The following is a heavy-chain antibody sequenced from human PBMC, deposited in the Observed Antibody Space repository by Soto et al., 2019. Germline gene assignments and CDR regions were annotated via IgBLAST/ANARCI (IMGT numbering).Heavy chain of an antibody. CDR1: GGSISSGGYY. Sequence: QVQLQESGPGLVKPSQTLSLTCTVSGGSISSGGYYWSWIRQHPGKGLEWIGYIYYSGSTYYNPSLKSRVTIAVDTSKNQFALKLSSVTAADTAVYYCASPSRKDYGDYDGVGDDDAFDIWGQGTMVTVSS. J-gene: IGHJ3*02. CDR2: IYYSGST. V-gene: IGHV4-31*03. D-gene: IGHD4-17*01. CDR3: ASPSRKDYGDYDGVGDDDAFDI.